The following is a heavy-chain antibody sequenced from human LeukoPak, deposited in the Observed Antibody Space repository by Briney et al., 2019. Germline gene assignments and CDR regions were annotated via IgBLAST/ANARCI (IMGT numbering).Heavy chain of an antibody. Sequence: PSETLSLTCTVSGGSISSSSYYWGWIRQPPGKGLEWIGSIYYSGSTYYSPSLKSRVTISVDTSKNQFSLKLSSVTAADTAVYYCARDGFTGGYCSSTSCYNEPFDYWGQGTLVTVSS. CDR2: IYYSGST. CDR1: GGSISSSSYY. CDR3: ARDGFTGGYCSSTSCYNEPFDY. V-gene: IGHV4-39*07. J-gene: IGHJ4*02. D-gene: IGHD2-2*03.